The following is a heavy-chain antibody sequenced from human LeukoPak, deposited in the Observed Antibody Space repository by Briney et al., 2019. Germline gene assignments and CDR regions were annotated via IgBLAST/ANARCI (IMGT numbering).Heavy chain of an antibody. V-gene: IGHV4-39*07. CDR2: IYYSGST. J-gene: IGHJ4*02. D-gene: IGHD3-10*01. CDR1: GGSISSSSYY. CDR3: ARDRQEWFGEIPGDY. Sequence: SETLSLTCTVSGGSISSSSYYWGWIRQPPGKGLEWIGSIYYSGSTYYNPSLKSRVTISVDTPKNQFSLKLSSVTAADTAVYYCARDRQEWFGEIPGDYWGQGTLVTVSS.